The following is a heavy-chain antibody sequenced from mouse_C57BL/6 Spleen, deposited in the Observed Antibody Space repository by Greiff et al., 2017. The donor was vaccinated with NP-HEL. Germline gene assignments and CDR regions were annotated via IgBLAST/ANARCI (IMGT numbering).Heavy chain of an antibody. CDR3: ARSGDGYYRYFDV. CDR1: GYTFTSYW. J-gene: IGHJ1*03. CDR2: INPSSGYT. Sequence: QVQLQQSGAELAKPGASVKLSFKASGYTFTSYWMHWVKQRPGQGLEWIGYINPSSGYTKYNQKFKDKATLTADKSSSTAYMQLSSLTYEDSAVYYCARSGDGYYRYFDVWGTGTTVTVSS. D-gene: IGHD2-3*01. V-gene: IGHV1-7*01.